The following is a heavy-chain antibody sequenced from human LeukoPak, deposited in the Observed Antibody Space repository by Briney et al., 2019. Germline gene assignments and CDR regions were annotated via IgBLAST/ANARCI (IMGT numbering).Heavy chain of an antibody. CDR2: IKSSGGST. CDR1: GYTFTSYH. CDR3: ARDQGSVGVTEDYFDY. J-gene: IGHJ4*02. Sequence: GASVKVSCKASGYTFTSYHIHWVRQVPGQGLEWMVIIKSSGGSTIYAQKFQGRVTMTRDTSSSTVYMDLSRLRSEDTAVYYCARDQGSVGVTEDYFDYWGQGTLVFVSS. D-gene: IGHD1-26*01. V-gene: IGHV1-46*01.